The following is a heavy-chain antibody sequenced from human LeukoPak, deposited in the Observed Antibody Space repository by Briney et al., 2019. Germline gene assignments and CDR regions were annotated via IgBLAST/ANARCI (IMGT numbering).Heavy chain of an antibody. D-gene: IGHD6-13*01. V-gene: IGHV3-30*02. CDR2: IRDNGSTK. CDR1: GFIFRNYG. CDR3: AKVGSNSWGIFDV. Sequence: GGSLRLSCAASGFIFRNYGIHWVRRAPGKGLEWVAFIRDNGSTKYYVDSVKGRFTISRDNSKNTLYLQMNSLRVEDTAIYYCAKVGSNSWGIFDVWGQGTMVTVSS. J-gene: IGHJ3*01.